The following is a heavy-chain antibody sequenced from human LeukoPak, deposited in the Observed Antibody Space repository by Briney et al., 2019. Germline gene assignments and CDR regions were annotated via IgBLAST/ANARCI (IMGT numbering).Heavy chain of an antibody. V-gene: IGHV4-34*01. J-gene: IGHJ5*02. Sequence: SETLSLTCAVYGGSFSGYYWSWIRQPPGKGLEWIGEINHSGSTNYNPSLKSRVTISVDTSKNQFSLKLNSVTAADTAVYYCARGMVVPAAKNWFDPWGQGTLVTVSS. CDR3: ARGMVVPAAKNWFDP. CDR1: GGSFSGYY. D-gene: IGHD2-2*01. CDR2: INHSGST.